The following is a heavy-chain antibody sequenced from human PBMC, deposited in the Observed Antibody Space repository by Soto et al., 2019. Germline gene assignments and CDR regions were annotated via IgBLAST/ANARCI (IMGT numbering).Heavy chain of an antibody. J-gene: IGHJ4*02. CDR3: ARLHGGNRFFDY. CDR2: IYYCGST. D-gene: IGHD2-15*01. CDR1: GGSISSSDGYH. Sequence: QVQLQESGPGLVKPSQTLSLTCTVSGGSISSSDGYHWSWIRQHPGKGLEWIGYIYYCGSTYYNPSLKSRVTISVDTSKNQFSLKLSSVTAADTAVYYRARLHGGNRFFDYWGQGTLVTVSS. V-gene: IGHV4-31*03.